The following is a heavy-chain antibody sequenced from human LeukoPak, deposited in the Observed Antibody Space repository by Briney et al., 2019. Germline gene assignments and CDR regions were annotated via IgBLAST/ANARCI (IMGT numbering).Heavy chain of an antibody. CDR2: IYYSGST. Sequence: PSETLSLTCTVSGGSISSSSYYWGWIRQPPGKGLEWIGSIYYSGSTYYNPSLKSRVTISVDTSKNQFSLKLTSVTAPDTAVYYCARLSSGWPAKAYFDYWGQGTLVTVSS. CDR3: ARLSSGWPAKAYFDY. D-gene: IGHD6-19*01. CDR1: GGSISSSSYY. J-gene: IGHJ4*02. V-gene: IGHV4-39*01.